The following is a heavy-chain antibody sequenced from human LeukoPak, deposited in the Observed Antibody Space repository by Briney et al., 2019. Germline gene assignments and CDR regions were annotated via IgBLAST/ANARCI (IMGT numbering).Heavy chain of an antibody. CDR1: GGSFSGYY. Sequence: SETLSLTCAVYGGSFSGYYWSWIRQPPGKGLEWIGEINHSGSTNYNPSLKSRVTISVDTSKNQFSLKLSSVTAADTAVYYCARGYRGSWYLQGQWFDPWGQGTLVTVSS. D-gene: IGHD6-13*01. CDR2: INHSGST. CDR3: ARGYRGSWYLQGQWFDP. V-gene: IGHV4-34*01. J-gene: IGHJ5*02.